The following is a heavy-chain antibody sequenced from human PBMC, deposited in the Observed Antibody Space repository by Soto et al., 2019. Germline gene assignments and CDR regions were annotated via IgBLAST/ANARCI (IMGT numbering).Heavy chain of an antibody. J-gene: IGHJ6*02. CDR2: ISSSSSTI. Sequence: EVQLVESGGGLVQPGGSLRLSCAASGFTFSSYSMNWVRQAPGKGLEWVSYISSSSSTIYYADSVKGRFTISRDNAKNSLYLQMNSLRDEDTAVYYCARAAVPYDYGDYGYTDYYYYGMDVWGQGTTVTVSS. CDR1: GFTFSSYS. D-gene: IGHD4-17*01. CDR3: ARAAVPYDYGDYGYTDYYYYGMDV. V-gene: IGHV3-48*02.